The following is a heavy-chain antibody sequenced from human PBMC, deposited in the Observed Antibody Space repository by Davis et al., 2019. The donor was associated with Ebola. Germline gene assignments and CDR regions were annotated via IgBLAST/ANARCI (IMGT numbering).Heavy chain of an antibody. Sequence: PGGSLRLSCAASGFTFSNYWMHWVRQAPGKGLEWVANIKEDGSIKYYLDSVKGRFTISRDNAKDSLYLHMNSLRDDDMAVYYCARRILGDSRGAVDVWGQGTTVTVSS. D-gene: IGHD2-15*01. V-gene: IGHV3-7*01. J-gene: IGHJ6*02. CDR1: GFTFSNYW. CDR3: ARRILGDSRGAVDV. CDR2: IKEDGSIK.